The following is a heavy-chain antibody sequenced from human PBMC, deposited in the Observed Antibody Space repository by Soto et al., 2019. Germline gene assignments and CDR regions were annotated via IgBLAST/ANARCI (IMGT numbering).Heavy chain of an antibody. J-gene: IGHJ6*03. Sequence: PGGSLRLSCAASGFTFSSYWMSWVRQAPGKGLEWVANIKQDGSEKYYVDSVKGRFTISRDNAKNSLYLQMNSLRAEDTAVYYCARVLRSSGWYGYYYYYYMDVWGKGTTVTVSS. CDR2: IKQDGSEK. D-gene: IGHD6-19*01. CDR1: GFTFSSYW. V-gene: IGHV3-7*01. CDR3: ARVLRSSGWYGYYYYYYMDV.